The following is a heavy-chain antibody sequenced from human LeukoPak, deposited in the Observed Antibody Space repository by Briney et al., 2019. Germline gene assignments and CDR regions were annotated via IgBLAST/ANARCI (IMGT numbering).Heavy chain of an antibody. D-gene: IGHD3-16*01. CDR2: INAGNGNT. CDR3: ATEVWGSRRIDY. Sequence: ASVKVSCKASGYTFTWNAMHWVGQARGKRLEWMGWINAGNGNTKYSKKFQGRVTITRDTSATTVYMELSSLGSEDTAVYYCATEVWGSRRIDYWGQGTLVTVSS. J-gene: IGHJ4*01. V-gene: IGHV1-3*01. CDR1: GYTFTWNA.